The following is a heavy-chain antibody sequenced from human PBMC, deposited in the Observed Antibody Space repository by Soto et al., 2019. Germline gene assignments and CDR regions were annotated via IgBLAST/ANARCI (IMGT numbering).Heavy chain of an antibody. CDR1: GYTFTSYG. D-gene: IGHD6-13*01. V-gene: IGHV1-18*01. CDR2: ISAYNGNT. CDR3: ARSRAPSSSWTENNDY. J-gene: IGHJ4*02. Sequence: ASVKVSCKASGYTFTSYGISWVRQAPGQGLEWMGWISAYNGNTNYAQKLQGRVTMTTDTSTSTAYMELRSLRSDDTAVYYCARSRAPSSSWTENNDYWGQGTLVTVSS.